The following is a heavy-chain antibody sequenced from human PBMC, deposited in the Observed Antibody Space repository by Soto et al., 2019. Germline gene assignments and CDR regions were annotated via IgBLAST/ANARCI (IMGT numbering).Heavy chain of an antibody. V-gene: IGHV3-21*01. CDR2: ISSSSSYI. J-gene: IGHJ6*02. CDR1: GFTFSSYS. Sequence: GGSMRLSCAASGFTFSSYSMNWVRQAPGKGLEWVSSISSSSSYIYYADSVKGRFTISRDNAKNSLYLQMNSLRAEDTAVYYCAIDLDQEDIVLMPYAIPLDYYYYGMDVWGQGTTVTVSS. D-gene: IGHD2-8*01. CDR3: AIDLDQEDIVLMPYAIPLDYYYYGMDV.